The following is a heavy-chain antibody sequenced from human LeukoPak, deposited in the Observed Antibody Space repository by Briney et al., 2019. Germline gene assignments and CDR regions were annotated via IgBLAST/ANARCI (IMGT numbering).Heavy chain of an antibody. CDR1: GFTFSSYA. CDR3: VKCSVRDADCSGGSCYCRFGY. D-gene: IGHD2-15*01. V-gene: IGHV3-64D*06. CDR2: ISSNGGST. J-gene: IGHJ4*02. Sequence: GGSLRLSCSASGFTFSSYALHWVRQAPGKGLEYVSAISSNGGSTYYADSVKGRFTISRDNSKNTLYLQMSSLRAEDTAVYYCVKCSVRDADCSGGSCYCRFGYWGQGTLVTVSS.